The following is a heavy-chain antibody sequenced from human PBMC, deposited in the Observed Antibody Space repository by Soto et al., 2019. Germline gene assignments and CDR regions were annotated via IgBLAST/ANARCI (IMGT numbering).Heavy chain of an antibody. CDR2: IDPSDSYT. CDR3: ARHFGDCINGVCYSEYYYYGMDV. CDR1: GYSFTSYW. Sequence: PGESLKISCKGSGYSFTSYWISWVRQMPGKGLEWMGRIDPSDSYTNYSPSFQGHVTISADKSISTAYLQWSSLEASDTAMYYCARHFGDCINGVCYSEYYYYGMDVWGQGTTVTVSS. J-gene: IGHJ6*02. V-gene: IGHV5-10-1*01. D-gene: IGHD2-8*01.